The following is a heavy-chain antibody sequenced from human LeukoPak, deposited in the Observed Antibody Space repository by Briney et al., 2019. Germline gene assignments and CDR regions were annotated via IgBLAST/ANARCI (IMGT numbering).Heavy chain of an antibody. V-gene: IGHV3-30*02. CDR2: IRYDGSNK. CDR3: AKEVVATILIDY. D-gene: IGHD5-12*01. CDR1: GFTFSSYG. Sequence: GGSLRLSCAASGFTFSSYGMHWVRQAPGKGLEWVAFIRYDGSNKYYADSVKGRFTISRDNSKNTLYLQMNSLRAEDTAVYYCAKEVVATILIDYWSQGTLVTVSS. J-gene: IGHJ4*02.